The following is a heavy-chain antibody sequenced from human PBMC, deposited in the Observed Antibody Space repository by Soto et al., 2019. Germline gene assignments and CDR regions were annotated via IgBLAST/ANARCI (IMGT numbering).Heavy chain of an antibody. D-gene: IGHD2-21*01. CDR1: GFTFSNAW. J-gene: IGHJ4*02. CDR3: IVRYPYYFDY. CDR2: IKSNTDGGTT. Sequence: EVQLVESGGGLVKPGGSLRLSCAASGFTFSNAWMNWVRQAPGKGLEWVGRIKSNTDGGTTDYAAPVKGRFTISRDDSKNTLYLQMNSLKTEDTAVYYCIVRYPYYFDYGGQGTLVTVSS. V-gene: IGHV3-15*07.